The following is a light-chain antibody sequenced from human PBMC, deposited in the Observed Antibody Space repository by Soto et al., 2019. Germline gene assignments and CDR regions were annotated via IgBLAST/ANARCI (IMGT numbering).Light chain of an antibody. CDR1: QNINKW. CDR3: QHGWT. V-gene: IGKV1-5*01. Sequence: DIQMTQSPSTLSASVGDRVTITCRASQNINKWVAWYQQKPGKAPKFLIYDASILQSGVPSRFSGSGSGTEFTLIISSLQADDFATYYCQHGWTFGQGTKVDSK. J-gene: IGKJ1*01. CDR2: DAS.